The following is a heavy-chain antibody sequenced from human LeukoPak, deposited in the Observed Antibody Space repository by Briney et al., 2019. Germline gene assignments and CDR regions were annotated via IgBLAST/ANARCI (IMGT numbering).Heavy chain of an antibody. CDR2: IYYSGST. V-gene: IGHV4-61*01. Sequence: SETLSLTCTVSGGSVSSGSYYWSWIRQPPGKGLEWIGYIYYSGSTNYNPSLKSRVTISVDTSKNQFSLKLSSVTAADTAVYYCARLSWYFDLWGRGTLVTVSS. J-gene: IGHJ2*01. CDR1: GGSVSSGSYY. CDR3: ARLSWYFDL.